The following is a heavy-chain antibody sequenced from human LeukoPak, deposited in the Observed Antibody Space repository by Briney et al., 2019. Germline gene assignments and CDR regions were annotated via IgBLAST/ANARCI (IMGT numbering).Heavy chain of an antibody. Sequence: ASVKVSCTASGYIFTAYYMHWVRQAPGQGLEWMGWINPNNGATNYAQKFQGRVTMTRDTSISTAYMELRRLRSDDTAVYYCARDPGRYFDYWGQGTLVTVSS. CDR3: ARDPGRYFDY. CDR1: GYIFTAYY. J-gene: IGHJ4*02. V-gene: IGHV1-2*02. CDR2: INPNNGAT.